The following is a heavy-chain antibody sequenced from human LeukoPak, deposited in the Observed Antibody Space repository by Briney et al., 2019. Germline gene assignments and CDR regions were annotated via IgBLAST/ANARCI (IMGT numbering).Heavy chain of an antibody. CDR2: VSYDGNDY. V-gene: IGHV3-30*03. J-gene: IGHJ4*02. D-gene: IGHD3-22*01. Sequence: GGSLRLSCAASGFTFSGYAMNWVRQAPGKGLEWVAVVSYDGNDYYYADSVKGRFTISRDNAKNSLYLQMSSLRAEDTAVYYCARDGGGITMIVVVTPVPTYFDYWGQGTLVTVSS. CDR3: ARDGGGITMIVVVTPVPTYFDY. CDR1: GFTFSGYA.